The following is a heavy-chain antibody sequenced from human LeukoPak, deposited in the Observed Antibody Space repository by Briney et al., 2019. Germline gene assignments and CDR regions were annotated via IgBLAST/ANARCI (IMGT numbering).Heavy chain of an antibody. J-gene: IGHJ6*02. CDR1: GFTFSDYY. D-gene: IGHD1-26*01. V-gene: IGHV3-11*01. CDR2: ISGVADSI. Sequence: GGSLRLSCAASGFTFSDYYMTWIRQAPGKGLEWVSYISGVADSIYYGDSVKGRFTISRDNAKKSVYLQMNSLRADDTAVYYCARGGALGMDVWGQGTTDSVSS. CDR3: ARGGALGMDV.